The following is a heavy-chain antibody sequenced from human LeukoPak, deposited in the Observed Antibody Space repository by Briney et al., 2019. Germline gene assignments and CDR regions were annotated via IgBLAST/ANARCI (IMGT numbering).Heavy chain of an antibody. CDR1: GGSISSYY. J-gene: IGHJ4*02. D-gene: IGHD4-17*01. CDR2: MYYSGST. V-gene: IGHV4-59*08. Sequence: SETLSLTCTVSGGSISSYYWSWIRQPPGKGLKGMAYMYYSGSTFYNPSLTSRVSTSVDTSKNQFSLKVRSVTAADTAVYYCARHGGDYTFDYWGQGTLVTVSS. CDR3: ARHGGDYTFDY.